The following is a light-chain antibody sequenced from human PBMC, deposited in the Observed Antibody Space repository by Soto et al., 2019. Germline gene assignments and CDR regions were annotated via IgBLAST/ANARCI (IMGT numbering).Light chain of an antibody. Sequence: QSVLTQPPSVSGAPGQRVTISCTGSSSNIGAGYDVHWYQQLPGTAPKLLIYGNSNRPSGVPDRSSGSKSVTSASLAITGLQAEDEADYYCQSYDSSLSGHVFGPGTKVTVL. V-gene: IGLV1-40*01. CDR3: QSYDSSLSGHV. CDR2: GNS. CDR1: SSNIGAGYD. J-gene: IGLJ1*01.